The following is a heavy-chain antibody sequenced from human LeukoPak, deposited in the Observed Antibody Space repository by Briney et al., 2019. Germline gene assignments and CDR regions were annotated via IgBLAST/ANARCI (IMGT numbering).Heavy chain of an antibody. CDR1: GFTFSDYY. J-gene: IGHJ3*02. D-gene: IGHD1-7*01. CDR3: ARGMATTESFDI. V-gene: IGHV3-11*05. Sequence: NPGGSLRLSCAASGFTFSDYYMSWIRQAPGKGLECVSYTSGRSIYTNYADSVKGRFTISRDNAKNSLYLQMNSLRAEDTAVYYCARGMATTESFDIWGQGTMVTVSS. CDR2: TSGRSIYT.